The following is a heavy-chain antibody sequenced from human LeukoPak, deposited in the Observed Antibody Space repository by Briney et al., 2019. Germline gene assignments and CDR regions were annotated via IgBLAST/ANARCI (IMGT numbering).Heavy chain of an antibody. J-gene: IGHJ4*02. CDR1: GYTFTSYD. V-gene: IGHV1-8*01. D-gene: IGHD5-18*01. CDR2: MNPNSGNT. Sequence: ASVKVSCKASGYTFTSYDINWVRQATGQGLEWMGWMNPNSGNTGYAQKFQGRVTITADKSTSTAYMELSSLRSEDTAVYYCARGFVDTAMAFDYWGQGTLVTVSS. CDR3: ARGFVDTAMAFDY.